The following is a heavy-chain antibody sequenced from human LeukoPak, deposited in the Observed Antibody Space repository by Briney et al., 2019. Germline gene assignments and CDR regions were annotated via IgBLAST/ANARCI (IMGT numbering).Heavy chain of an antibody. CDR1: GGSVSRYY. V-gene: IGHV4-59*02. CDR2: IYYSGST. J-gene: IGHJ4*02. D-gene: IGHD3-10*01. CDR3: ARDRGPLYYYGSGSYFDY. Sequence: PSETLTLTCTVSGGSVSRYYWSWIRQPPGKGLEWIGYIYYSGSTNYNPSLKSRVTISVDTSKNQFSLKLSSVTAADTAVYYCARDRGPLYYYGSGSYFDYWGQGTLVTVSS.